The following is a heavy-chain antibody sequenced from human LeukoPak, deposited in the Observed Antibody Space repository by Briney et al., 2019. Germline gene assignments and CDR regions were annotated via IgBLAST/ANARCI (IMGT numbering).Heavy chain of an antibody. V-gene: IGHV1-24*01. Sequence: AASVKVSCKVSGYTLTELSMHWVRQAPGKGLEWMGGFDPEDGETIYAQKFQGRVTMTEDTSTDTAYVELSSLRSEDTAVYYCATGPQLGYCSSTSCYRSDYWGQGTLVTVSS. CDR3: ATGPQLGYCSSTSCYRSDY. CDR1: GYTLTELS. D-gene: IGHD2-2*02. J-gene: IGHJ4*02. CDR2: FDPEDGET.